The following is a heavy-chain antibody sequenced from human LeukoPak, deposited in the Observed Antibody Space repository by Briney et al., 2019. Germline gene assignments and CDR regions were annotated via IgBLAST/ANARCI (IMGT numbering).Heavy chain of an antibody. CDR2: LHSGGDT. D-gene: IGHD5/OR15-5a*01. CDR1: GFNFRSNY. V-gene: IGHV3-53*01. Sequence: GGSLRLSCAVSGFNFRSNYMTWVRQAPGKGLEWVSVLHSGGDTYYADSVRGRFTISRDNSENMLFLQMNGLRADDSAIYYCARGKVYYYYDYWGQGTLVTVSS. J-gene: IGHJ4*02. CDR3: ARGKVYYYYDY.